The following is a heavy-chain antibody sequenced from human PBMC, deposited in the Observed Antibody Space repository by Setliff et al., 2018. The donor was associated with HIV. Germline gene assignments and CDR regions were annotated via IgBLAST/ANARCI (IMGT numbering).Heavy chain of an antibody. Sequence: ASETLSLTCAVYGGSLSGHYWSWIRQPPGKGLEWIGEINHSGSTNYNPSLKSRVTISVDTSKNQFSLKLSSVTAADTAVYYCARAYYYYYMDVWGKGTTVTVSS. J-gene: IGHJ6*03. V-gene: IGHV4-34*01. CDR1: GGSLSGHY. CDR2: INHSGST. CDR3: ARAYYYYYMDV.